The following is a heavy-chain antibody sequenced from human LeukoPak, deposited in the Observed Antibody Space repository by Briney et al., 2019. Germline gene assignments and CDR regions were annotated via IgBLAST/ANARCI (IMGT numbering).Heavy chain of an antibody. Sequence: SETLSLTCTVSGGSISSYYWSWIRQPPGKGLEWIGYIYYSGSTNYNPSLKSRVTISVDTSKNQFSLKLSSVTAADTAVYYCARAYYYDSSGYYEGVPGFFDYWGQGTLVTVSS. CDR1: GGSISSYY. V-gene: IGHV4-59*01. J-gene: IGHJ4*02. D-gene: IGHD3-22*01. CDR3: ARAYYYDSSGYYEGVPGFFDY. CDR2: IYYSGST.